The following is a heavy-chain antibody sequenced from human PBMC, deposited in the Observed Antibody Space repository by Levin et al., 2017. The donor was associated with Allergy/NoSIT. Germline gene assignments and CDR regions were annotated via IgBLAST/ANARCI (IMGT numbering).Heavy chain of an antibody. D-gene: IGHD3-22*01. V-gene: IGHV3-30*18. J-gene: IGHJ4*02. CDR1: GFTFSSYG. CDR3: AKVPDYYDSSGHEGYFDY. CDR2: ISYDGSNK. Sequence: SCAASGFTFSSYGMHWVRQAPGKGLEWVAVISYDGSNKYYADSVKGRFTISRDNSKNTLYLQMNSLRAEDTAVYYCAKVPDYYDSSGHEGYFDYWGQGTLVTVSS.